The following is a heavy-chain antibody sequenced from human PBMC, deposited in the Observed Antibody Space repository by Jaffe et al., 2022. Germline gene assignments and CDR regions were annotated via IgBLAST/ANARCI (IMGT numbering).Heavy chain of an antibody. CDR1: GDSVSSNSAA. D-gene: IGHD3-3*01. V-gene: IGHV6-1*01. CDR2: AYYRSKWYI. Sequence: QIQLQQSGPGLVKPSQTLSLTCAISGDSVSSNSAAWNWIRQSPSRGLEWLGRAYYRSKWYIDYGLSVRSRVVINPDTSKNQVSLLLNSVTPEDTAVYYCARVRFGFDYWGQGTLVTVSS. J-gene: IGHJ4*02. CDR3: ARVRFGFDY.